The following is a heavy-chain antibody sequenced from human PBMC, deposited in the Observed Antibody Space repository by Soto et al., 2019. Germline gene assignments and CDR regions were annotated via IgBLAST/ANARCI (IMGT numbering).Heavy chain of an antibody. CDR2: ISGSGDST. D-gene: IGHD2-15*01. CDR3: AKETLGYCSSGSCRIDY. Sequence: GGSLSLSCAASGFTFSSYAMSWVRQAPGKGLEWVSTISGSGDSTYYADSVRGRFTISRDNSKNTLYLQMNSLRAEDTAVYYCAKETLGYCSSGSCRIDYWGQGTLVTVSS. J-gene: IGHJ4*02. V-gene: IGHV3-23*01. CDR1: GFTFSSYA.